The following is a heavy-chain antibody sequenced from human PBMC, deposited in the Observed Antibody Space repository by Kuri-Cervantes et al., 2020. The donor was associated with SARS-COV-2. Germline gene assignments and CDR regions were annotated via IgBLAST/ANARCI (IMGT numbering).Heavy chain of an antibody. CDR2: ISYDGKKK. V-gene: IGHV3-30*18. CDR3: AKDHFGVHDF. Sequence: GGSLRLSCAASGFNFSRTDMHWVRQAPGKGLEWVAVISYDGKKKKCIGSGKGRFTISRDNSQNTVYLRMTNLSSEDTAMYYCAKDHFGVHDFWGQGTLVTVSS. J-gene: IGHJ4*02. CDR1: GFNFSRTD. D-gene: IGHD2-21*01.